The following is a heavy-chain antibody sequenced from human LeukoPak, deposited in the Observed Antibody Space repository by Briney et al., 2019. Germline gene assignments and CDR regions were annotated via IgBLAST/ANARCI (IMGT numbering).Heavy chain of an antibody. V-gene: IGHV4-34*01. CDR2: INHSGST. J-gene: IGHJ4*02. CDR1: GGSFSGYY. CDR3: ARVPPNWYYYGSGIPGPEYYFDY. Sequence: PSETLSLTCAVYGGSFSGYYWSWIRQPPGKGLEWIGEINHSGSTNYNPSLKSRVTISVDTSKNQFSLKLSSVTAADTAVYYCARVPPNWYYYGSGIPGPEYYFDYWGQGTLVTVSS. D-gene: IGHD3-10*01.